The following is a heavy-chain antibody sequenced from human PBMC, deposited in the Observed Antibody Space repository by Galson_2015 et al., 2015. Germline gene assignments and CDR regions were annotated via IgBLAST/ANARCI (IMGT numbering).Heavy chain of an antibody. D-gene: IGHD1-26*01. CDR2: INPNSGGT. CDR1: GYTFTGYY. V-gene: IGHV1-2*06. J-gene: IGHJ4*02. Sequence: SVKVSCKASGYTFTGYYMHWVRQAPGQGLEWMGRINPNSGGTNYAQKFQGRVTMTRDTSISTAYMELSRLRSDDTAVYYCAREGRRVGATLDYWGQGTLVTVSS. CDR3: AREGRRVGATLDY.